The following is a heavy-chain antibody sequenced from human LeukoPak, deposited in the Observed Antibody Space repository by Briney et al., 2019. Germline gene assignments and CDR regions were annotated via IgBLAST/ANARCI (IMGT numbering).Heavy chain of an antibody. CDR3: ARDRAYYYDSSGYYYFDH. D-gene: IGHD3-22*01. CDR1: GFIFSPYA. Sequence: GGSLRLSCAASGFIFSPYAMSWVRQAPGKGLEWVAGIAGGNDRFYADSVKGRFSISRDNSKNTVDLQMNSLRDEDTAVYYCARDRAYYYDSSGYYYFDHWGQGTLVTVSS. J-gene: IGHJ4*02. CDR2: IAGGNDR. V-gene: IGHV3-23*01.